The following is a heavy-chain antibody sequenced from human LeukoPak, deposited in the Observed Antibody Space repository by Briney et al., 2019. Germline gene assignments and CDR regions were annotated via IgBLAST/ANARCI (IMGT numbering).Heavy chain of an antibody. D-gene: IGHD2-15*01. CDR1: GFTFSSYA. J-gene: IGHJ1*01. CDR3: ARSDIVVVVAATEVYFQH. Sequence: PGRSLRLSCAASGFTFSSYAMHWVRQAPGKGLEWVAVISYDGSNKYYADSVKGRFTISRDNSKNTLYLQMNSLRAEDTAVYYCARSDIVVVVAATEVYFQHWGQGTLVTVSS. CDR2: ISYDGSNK. V-gene: IGHV3-30-3*01.